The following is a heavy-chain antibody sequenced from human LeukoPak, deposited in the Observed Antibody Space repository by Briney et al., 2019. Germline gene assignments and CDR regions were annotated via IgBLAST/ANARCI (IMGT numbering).Heavy chain of an antibody. CDR1: GGSFSGYY. D-gene: IGHD1-26*01. CDR2: IYYSGST. J-gene: IGHJ4*02. CDR3: AREKEGGSYLFDY. Sequence: SETLSLTCAVYGGSFSGYYWSWIRQPPGKGLEWIGYIYYSGSTNYNPSLKSRVTISVDTSKNQFSLKLSSVTAADTAVYYCAREKEGGSYLFDYWGQGTLVTVSS. V-gene: IGHV4-59*01.